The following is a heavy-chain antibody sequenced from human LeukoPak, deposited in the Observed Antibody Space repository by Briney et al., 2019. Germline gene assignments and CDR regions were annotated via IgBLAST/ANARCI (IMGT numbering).Heavy chain of an antibody. CDR2: ISSSGSTI. Sequence: GGSLRLSCAASGFTFTSYEMNWVRQAPGKGLEWVSYISSSGSTIYYADSVKGRFTTSRDNAKNSLYLQMNSLRAEDTAVYYCAREEYGNFDYWGQGTLVTVSS. CDR3: AREEYGNFDY. CDR1: GFTFTSYE. D-gene: IGHD2-2*01. J-gene: IGHJ4*02. V-gene: IGHV3-48*03.